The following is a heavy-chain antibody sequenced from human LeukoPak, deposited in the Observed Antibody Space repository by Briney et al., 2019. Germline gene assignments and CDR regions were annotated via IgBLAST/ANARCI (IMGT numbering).Heavy chain of an antibody. CDR3: ARGRGLTLSYHYFDY. D-gene: IGHD3-10*01. Sequence: GGSLRLSCAASGFTFSSYGMHWVRQAPGKGLEWVAVIWYDGSNKYYADSVKGRFTISRDNAKNSLYLQVNSLRDEDTAVYYCARGRGLTLSYHYFDYWGQGTLVTVSS. CDR1: GFTFSSYG. CDR2: IWYDGSNK. J-gene: IGHJ4*02. V-gene: IGHV3-33*01.